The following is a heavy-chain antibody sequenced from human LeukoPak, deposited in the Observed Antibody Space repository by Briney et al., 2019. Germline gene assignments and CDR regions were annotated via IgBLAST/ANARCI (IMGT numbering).Heavy chain of an antibody. Sequence: GGSLRLSCTASGFTFNNYWVSWVRQASGKGLEWVANIKQDGSEKYYVDSVRGRFTISRDNAKNSLFLQMNTLRAEDTAVYYCARVRYYEDVWGQGTTATVSS. V-gene: IGHV3-7*01. CDR2: IKQDGSEK. CDR1: GFTFNNYW. J-gene: IGHJ6*02. CDR3: ARVRYYEDV. D-gene: IGHD2/OR15-2a*01.